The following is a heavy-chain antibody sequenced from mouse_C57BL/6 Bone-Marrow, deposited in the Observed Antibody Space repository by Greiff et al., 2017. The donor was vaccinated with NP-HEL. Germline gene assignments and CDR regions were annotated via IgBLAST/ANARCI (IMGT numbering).Heavy chain of an antibody. D-gene: IGHD1-1*01. J-gene: IGHJ3*01. Sequence: EVQLQQSGAELVRPGASVKLSCTASGFNIKDDYMHWVKQRPEQGLEWIGWIDPENGDTEYASKFQGKATITADTSSNTAYLQLSSLTSEDTAVYYCTTEDYYGSTLFAYWGQGTLVTVSA. V-gene: IGHV14-4*01. CDR3: TTEDYYGSTLFAY. CDR1: GFNIKDDY. CDR2: IDPENGDT.